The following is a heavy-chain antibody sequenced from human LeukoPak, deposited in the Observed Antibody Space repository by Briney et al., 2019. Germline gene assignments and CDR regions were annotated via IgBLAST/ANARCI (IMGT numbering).Heavy chain of an antibody. V-gene: IGHV4-59*01. CDR1: GGSIKTYY. J-gene: IGHJ4*02. CDR2: IHYSGST. CDR3: VRDQSEFDS. Sequence: SETLSLTCSVSGGSIKTYYWTWIRQPPGKGLERIGYIHYSGSTDSNPSLMGRVTISLDTSKSQFSLELRSVTAADTAVYYCVRDQSEFDSWGQGTVVTVSS.